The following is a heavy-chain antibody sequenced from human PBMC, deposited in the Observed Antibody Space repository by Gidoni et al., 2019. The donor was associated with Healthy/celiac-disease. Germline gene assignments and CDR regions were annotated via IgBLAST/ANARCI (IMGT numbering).Heavy chain of an antibody. D-gene: IGHD7-27*01. V-gene: IGHV3-7*01. CDR3: ARDLSGEIRPGYFDY. CDR1: GFTFSSYW. Sequence: EVQLVESGGGLVQPGGSLRLSCAASGFTFSSYWMSWVRQAPGKGLEWVANIKQDGSEKYYVDSVKGRFTISRDNAKNSLYLQMNSLRAEDTAVYYCARDLSGEIRPGYFDYWGQGTLVTVSS. J-gene: IGHJ4*02. CDR2: IKQDGSEK.